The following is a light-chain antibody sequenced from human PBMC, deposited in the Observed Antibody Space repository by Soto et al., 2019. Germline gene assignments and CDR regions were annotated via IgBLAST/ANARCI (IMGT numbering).Light chain of an antibody. CDR3: QQYEKWPLT. CDR1: QSVGRS. Sequence: EIVMTQSPATLSVSPGERVTLSCRASQSVGRSLAWYQQKAGQAPRLLIYGASTRATGTPVRFSGSGSGTEFSLTISCLQSEDFVVYYCQQYEKWPLTFGGGTKVEIK. J-gene: IGKJ4*01. CDR2: GAS. V-gene: IGKV3-15*01.